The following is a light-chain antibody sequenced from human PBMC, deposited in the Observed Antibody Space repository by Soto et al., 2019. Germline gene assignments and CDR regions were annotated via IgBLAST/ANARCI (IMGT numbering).Light chain of an antibody. Sequence: DIQMTQSPSTLSASVGDTVTVPCRASQSVSGRLAWYQQKPGEAPKLLIYDASALHRGVPSRFSGSGAGTKFTLTIASLQPDDVATDDCQQYETFSGTFGPGTQVDIK. J-gene: IGKJ1*01. V-gene: IGKV1-5*01. CDR2: DAS. CDR1: QSVSGR. CDR3: QQYETFSGT.